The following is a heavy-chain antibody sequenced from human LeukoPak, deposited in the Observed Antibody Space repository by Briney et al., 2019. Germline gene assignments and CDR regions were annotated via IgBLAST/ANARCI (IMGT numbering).Heavy chain of an antibody. CDR1: GFTLSRYS. J-gene: IGHJ3*02. V-gene: IGHV3-48*02. CDR3: AREDGGKADI. CDR2: ISSSSSTI. Sequence: PRGALRLSCAASGFTLSRYSMNWVRQAPGKGLEWVSYISSSSSTIDYADSVKGRFSISRDNAKNSLYLQMKSLRDEDTAVYYCAREDGGKADIWGQGTMVTVSS. D-gene: IGHD4-23*01.